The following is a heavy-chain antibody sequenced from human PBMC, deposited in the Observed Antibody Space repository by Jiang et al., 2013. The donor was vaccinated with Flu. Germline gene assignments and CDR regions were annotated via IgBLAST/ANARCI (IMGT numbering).Heavy chain of an antibody. Sequence: CGAEVKKPGESLKISCKGSGYSFTSYWIGWVRQMPGKGLEWMGIIYPGDSDTTYSPSFQGQVTISADKSISAAYLQWSSLKASDTAMYYCARLDGSGSYPYYFDYWGQGTLVTVSS. D-gene: IGHD3-10*01. CDR1: GYSFTSYW. CDR3: ARLDGSGSYPYYFDY. V-gene: IGHV5-51*01. CDR2: IYPGDSDT. J-gene: IGHJ4*02.